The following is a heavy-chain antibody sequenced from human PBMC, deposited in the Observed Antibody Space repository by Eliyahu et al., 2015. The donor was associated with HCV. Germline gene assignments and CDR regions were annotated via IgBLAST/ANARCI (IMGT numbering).Heavy chain of an antibody. J-gene: IGHJ5*02. Sequence: QVQLVQSGAEVKKXGASVXVSCXAXGYSFKDXYIHWVRQALAHGLEWXGWVNPDSGDTKYAQTFQGRVTLTRDTSNTTTYMELSSLTSDDTAVYFCAKDYYGSGSFSPNWFDPWGQGTLVSVSS. CDR1: GYSFKDXY. V-gene: IGHV1-2*02. CDR3: AKDYYGSGSFSPNWFDP. CDR2: VNPDSGDT. D-gene: IGHD3-10*01.